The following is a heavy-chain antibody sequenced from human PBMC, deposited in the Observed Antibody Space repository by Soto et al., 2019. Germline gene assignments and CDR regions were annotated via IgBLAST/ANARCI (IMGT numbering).Heavy chain of an antibody. J-gene: IGHJ6*03. CDR1: GGTLSSYS. Sequence: QVQLVQSGPEVKKPGSSVKVSCKTSGGTLSSYSISWVRQAPVQGLEWVGRIITFVGKANVAQQFQGRVTITADRSTDTTYMELRRLTSDDTAVYYWARVTGGHDSGGNYMDVWGTGTTVTVSS. V-gene: IGHV1-69*08. D-gene: IGHD5-12*01. CDR3: ARVTGGHDSGGNYMDV. CDR2: IITFVGKA.